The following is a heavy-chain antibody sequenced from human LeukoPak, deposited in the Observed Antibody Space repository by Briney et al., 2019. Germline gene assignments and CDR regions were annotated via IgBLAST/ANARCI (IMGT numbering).Heavy chain of an antibody. Sequence: GGSLRLSCAASGFTFSDRYMDWVRQAPGKGLEWVDRIRNKANRYTTEYTASVKGRLTISRDDSKNSLYLQMNSLKTEDTAVYYCVRVLGDRSFDYWGQGPLVTVPS. D-gene: IGHD2-21*02. V-gene: IGHV3-72*01. CDR2: IRNKANRYTT. CDR1: GFTFSDRY. J-gene: IGHJ4*02. CDR3: VRVLGDRSFDY.